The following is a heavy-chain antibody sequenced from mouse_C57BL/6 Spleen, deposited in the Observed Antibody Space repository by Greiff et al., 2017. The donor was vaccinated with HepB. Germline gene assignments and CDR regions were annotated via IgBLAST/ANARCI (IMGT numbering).Heavy chain of an antibody. CDR1: GYTFTSYW. J-gene: IGHJ4*01. Sequence: VQLQQPGAELVMPGASVKLSCKASGYTFTSYWMHWVKQRPGQGLEWIGEIDPSDSYTNYNQKFKGKSTLTVDKSSSTAYMQLSSLTSEDSAVYYCAKQRGYYAMDYWGQGTSVTVSS. CDR3: AKQRGYYAMDY. V-gene: IGHV1-69*01. CDR2: IDPSDSYT.